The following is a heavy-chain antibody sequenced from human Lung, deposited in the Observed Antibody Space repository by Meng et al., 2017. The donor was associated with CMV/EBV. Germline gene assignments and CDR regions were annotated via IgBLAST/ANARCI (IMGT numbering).Heavy chain of an antibody. Sequence: SCVASGFTFSSYGMHWVRQAPGKGLEWVAFIRFDGSNKYYADSVKGRFTISRDNSKNTLYLQLNSLRPEDTAVYYCAKVVVPAAQGGGNWFDPWXQGTXVT. J-gene: IGHJ5*02. V-gene: IGHV3-30*02. D-gene: IGHD2-2*01. CDR3: AKVVVPAAQGGGNWFDP. CDR2: IRFDGSNK. CDR1: GFTFSSYG.